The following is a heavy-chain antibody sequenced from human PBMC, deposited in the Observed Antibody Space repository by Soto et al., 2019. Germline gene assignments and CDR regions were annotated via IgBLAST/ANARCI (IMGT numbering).Heavy chain of an antibody. J-gene: IGHJ3*01. CDR1: GYTFTTYW. Sequence: PGESLKISCQGSGYTFTTYWLGWVRQVPGKGLEWMGIIYPGDSDTRYSPSFQGQVTISADKSISTAYLQWSSLKASDTAMYYCARDGGNHGFDVWGQGTLFTVSS. V-gene: IGHV5-51*01. CDR3: ARDGGNHGFDV. CDR2: IYPGDSDT. D-gene: IGHD2-15*01.